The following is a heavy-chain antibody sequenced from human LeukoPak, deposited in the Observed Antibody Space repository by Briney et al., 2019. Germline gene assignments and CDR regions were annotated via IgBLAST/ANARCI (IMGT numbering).Heavy chain of an antibody. CDR3: ARGPYYDSSGYQSYWYFDL. D-gene: IGHD3-22*01. CDR2: INPSGGST. CDR1: GYTFTSYY. Sequence: ASVKVSCKASGYTFTSYYMHWVRQAPGQGLEWMGIINPSGGSTSYAQKLQGRVTMTTDTSTSTAYMELRSLRSDDTAVYYCARGPYYDSSGYQSYWYFDLWGRGTLVTVSS. V-gene: IGHV1-46*01. J-gene: IGHJ2*01.